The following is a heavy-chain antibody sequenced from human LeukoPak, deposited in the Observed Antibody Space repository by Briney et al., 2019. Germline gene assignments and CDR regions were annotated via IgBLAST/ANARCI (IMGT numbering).Heavy chain of an antibody. Sequence: VAAVKVSCKASGYTFTGYYMHWVRQAPGQGLELMGWINPNSGGTNYAQKFQGRVTMTRDTSITTAYMELSRLRSDETAVYYCARDWEYSSGWYEGISAFDIWGQGTIVTVSS. J-gene: IGHJ3*02. V-gene: IGHV1-2*02. D-gene: IGHD6-19*01. CDR1: GYTFTGYY. CDR3: ARDWEYSSGWYEGISAFDI. CDR2: INPNSGGT.